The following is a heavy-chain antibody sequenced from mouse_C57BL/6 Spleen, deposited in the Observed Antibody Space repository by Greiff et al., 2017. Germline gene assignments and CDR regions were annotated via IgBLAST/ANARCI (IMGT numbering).Heavy chain of an antibody. J-gene: IGHJ2*01. CDR1: GYTFTDYY. D-gene: IGHD2-2*01. CDR3: ARAMVTYFDY. Sequence: VQLQQSGPELVKPGASVKISCKASGYTFTDYYMNWVKQSHGKSLEWIGDINPNNGGTSYNQKFKGKATLTVDKSSSTAYMELRSLTSEDSAVXYCARAMVTYFDYWGQGTTLTVSS. CDR2: INPNNGGT. V-gene: IGHV1-26*01.